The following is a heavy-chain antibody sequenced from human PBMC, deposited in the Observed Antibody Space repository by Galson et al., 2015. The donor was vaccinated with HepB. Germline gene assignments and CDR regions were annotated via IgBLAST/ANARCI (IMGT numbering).Heavy chain of an antibody. CDR3: ARGNTMIVVGGALLDS. J-gene: IGHJ4*02. CDR1: GFTFSTYW. D-gene: IGHD3-22*01. CDR2: IDNVGSTT. Sequence: SLRLSCAVSGFTFSTYWMHWVRQAPGKGPVWVSRIDNVGSTTTYADSVKGRFIISRDNAKNTLFLQMNSLTVEDTAVYYCARGNTMIVVGGALLDSWGPGTLVTVSS. V-gene: IGHV3-74*01.